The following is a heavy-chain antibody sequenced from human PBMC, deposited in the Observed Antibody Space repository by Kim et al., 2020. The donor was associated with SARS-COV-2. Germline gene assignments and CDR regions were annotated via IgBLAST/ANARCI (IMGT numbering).Heavy chain of an antibody. V-gene: IGHV1-8*01. D-gene: IGHD3-3*01. CDR3: ARSMDDFWSGSFDY. CDR1: GYTFTSYD. J-gene: IGHJ4*02. Sequence: ASVKVSCKASGYTFTSYDINWVRQATGQGLEWMGWMNPNSGNTGYAQKFQGRVTMTRNTSISTAYMELSSLRSEDTAVYYCARSMDDFWSGSFDYWGQGTLVTVSS. CDR2: MNPNSGNT.